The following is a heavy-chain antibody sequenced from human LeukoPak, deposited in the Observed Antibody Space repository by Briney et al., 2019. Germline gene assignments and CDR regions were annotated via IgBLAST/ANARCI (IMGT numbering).Heavy chain of an antibody. CDR2: INHSGTT. D-gene: IGHD1-26*01. CDR1: GGSFSASY. CDR3: ATSTHTSGWYFDL. Sequence: SETLSLTCGVYGGSFSASYWTWIRQPPGKGLEWIGEINHSGTTNYNPSLKSRVTISVDTSKKQFSLNLSSVTAADMAVYYCATSTHTSGWYFDLWGRGTLVTVSS. J-gene: IGHJ2*01. V-gene: IGHV4-34*01.